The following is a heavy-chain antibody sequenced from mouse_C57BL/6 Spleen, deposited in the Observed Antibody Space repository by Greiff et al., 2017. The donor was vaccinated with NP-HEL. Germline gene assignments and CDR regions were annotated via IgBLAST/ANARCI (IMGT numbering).Heavy chain of an antibody. CDR2: IDPSDSYT. J-gene: IGHJ3*01. V-gene: IGHV1-50*01. CDR1: GYTFTSYW. D-gene: IGHD2-1*01. CDR3: ARKIYGNYAWFAY. Sequence: QVQLQQPGAELVKPGASVKLSCKASGYTFTSYWMQWVKQRPGQGLEWIGAIDPSDSYTNYNQKFKGKATLTVDTSSSTAYMQLSSLTSEDSAVYYCARKIYGNYAWFAYWGQGTLVTVSA.